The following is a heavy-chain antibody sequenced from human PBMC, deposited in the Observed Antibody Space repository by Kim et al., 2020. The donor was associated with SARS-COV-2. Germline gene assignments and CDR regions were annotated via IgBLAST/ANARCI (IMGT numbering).Heavy chain of an antibody. J-gene: IGHJ4*02. Sequence: YADCVKGRFTISRDKAKNTWYRQMNSLRTEDTAVYYCARDSGGYWGVLVYWGQGTLVTVSS. V-gene: IGHV3-53*01. CDR3: ARDSGGYWGVLVY. D-gene: IGHD1-26*01.